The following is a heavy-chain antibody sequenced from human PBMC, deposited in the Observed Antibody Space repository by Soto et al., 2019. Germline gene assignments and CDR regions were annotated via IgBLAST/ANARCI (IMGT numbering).Heavy chain of an antibody. J-gene: IGHJ6*02. V-gene: IGHV3-66*01. Sequence: PGGSLRLSCAASGFTVSSNYMSWVRQAPGKGLEWVSVIYSGGSTYYADSVKGRFTISRDNSKNTLYLQMNSLRAEDTAVYYCASKIAVAKPPYYYGMDVWGQGTTVTVSS. CDR1: GFTVSSNY. D-gene: IGHD6-19*01. CDR3: ASKIAVAKPPYYYGMDV. CDR2: IYSGGST.